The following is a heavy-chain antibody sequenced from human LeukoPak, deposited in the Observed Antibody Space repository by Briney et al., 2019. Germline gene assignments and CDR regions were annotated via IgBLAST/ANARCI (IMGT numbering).Heavy chain of an antibody. Sequence: GGSLRLSCAASGFTFSSYNMNWVRQAPGKGLEWVSYISSSSTIYYADSVKGRFTISRDNAKNSLYLQMNSLRAEDTAVYYCARDPVPENIAAAGLDYWGQGTLVTVSS. CDR1: GFTFSSYN. D-gene: IGHD6-13*01. J-gene: IGHJ4*02. CDR3: ARDPVPENIAAAGLDY. V-gene: IGHV3-48*04. CDR2: ISSSSTI.